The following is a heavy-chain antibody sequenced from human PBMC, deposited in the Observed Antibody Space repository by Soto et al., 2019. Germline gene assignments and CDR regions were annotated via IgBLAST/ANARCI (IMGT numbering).Heavy chain of an antibody. CDR1: GFTFSSYS. J-gene: IGHJ6*02. CDR2: ISSSSSTI. CDR3: ARQNLVLRYFDWLSYYGMDV. V-gene: IGHV3-48*02. D-gene: IGHD3-9*01. Sequence: EVQLVESGGGLVQPGGSLRLSCAASGFTFSSYSMNWVRQAPGKGLEWVSYISSSSSTIYYADSVKGRFTISRDNAKNSLYLQMNSLRDEDTAVYYCARQNLVLRYFDWLSYYGMDVWGQGTTVTVSS.